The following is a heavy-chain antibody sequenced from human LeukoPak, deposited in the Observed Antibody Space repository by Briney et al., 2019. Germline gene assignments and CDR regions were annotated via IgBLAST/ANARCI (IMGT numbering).Heavy chain of an antibody. Sequence: PGGSLRLSCAASGFTFSDHYMVWVRQAPGKGLEWVGRTRNKANSYTTEYAASVKGRFTISRDDSKNSLYLQMNSLRAEDTAVYYCAKVKSGYSYGIDYWGQGTLVTVSS. D-gene: IGHD5-18*01. V-gene: IGHV3-72*01. CDR1: GFTFSDHY. J-gene: IGHJ4*02. CDR3: AKVKSGYSYGIDY. CDR2: TRNKANSYTT.